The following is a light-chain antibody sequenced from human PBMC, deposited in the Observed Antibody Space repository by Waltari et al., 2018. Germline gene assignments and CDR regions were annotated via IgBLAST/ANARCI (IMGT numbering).Light chain of an antibody. Sequence: DIVMTQSPDSLAVSLGETATINGKSSQNVYYRSNNRNYLAWYQQKPGQPPKLGLYWASVRDFGVPDRFSGSGSGTDFTLTISSLQAEDVAIYYCQQYYSSPVTFGGGTKVEIK. CDR2: WAS. CDR1: QNVYYRSNNRNY. J-gene: IGKJ4*01. CDR3: QQYYSSPVT. V-gene: IGKV4-1*01.